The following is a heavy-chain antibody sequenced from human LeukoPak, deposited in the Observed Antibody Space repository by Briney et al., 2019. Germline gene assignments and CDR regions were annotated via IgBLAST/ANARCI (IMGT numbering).Heavy chain of an antibody. J-gene: IGHJ4*02. CDR3: ARGGQVLRFLEWFVY. CDR2: MNPNSGNT. V-gene: IGHV1-8*01. D-gene: IGHD3-3*01. Sequence: ASVKVSCKASGYTFTSYDINWVRQATGQGLEWMGWMNPNSGNTGYAQKFQGRVTMTRNTSISTAYMELSGLRSEDTAVYYCARGGQVLRFLEWFVYWGQGTLVTVSS. CDR1: GYTFTSYD.